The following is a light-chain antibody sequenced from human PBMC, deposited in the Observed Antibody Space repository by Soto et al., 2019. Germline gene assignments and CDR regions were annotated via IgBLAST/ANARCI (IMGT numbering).Light chain of an antibody. CDR1: QSVSSN. CDR2: GAS. CDR3: QQYNNWLIT. V-gene: IGKV3-15*01. J-gene: IGKJ5*01. Sequence: EIVMTQSPDTLSVSPGERATLSCRASQSVSSNLAWYQQKPGQAPRLLIYGASTRATGIPARFSGSGSGTEFTFTISSLQSEDFAVYYCQQYNNWLITFGQGTRLEIK.